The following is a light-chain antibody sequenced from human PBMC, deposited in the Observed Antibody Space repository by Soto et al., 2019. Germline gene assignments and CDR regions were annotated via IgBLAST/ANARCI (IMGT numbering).Light chain of an antibody. V-gene: IGKV1-39*01. Sequence: DIQMTQSPSSLPASVGDRVTITCRASQSISSYLNWYQQKPGKAPKLLIYAASSLQSRVPSRFSGSGSGTDFTRTISSLQPEDFAXYSSHPTYRPPPFAQGTRLAI. J-gene: IGKJ5*01. CDR3: HPTYRPPP. CDR1: QSISSY. CDR2: AAS.